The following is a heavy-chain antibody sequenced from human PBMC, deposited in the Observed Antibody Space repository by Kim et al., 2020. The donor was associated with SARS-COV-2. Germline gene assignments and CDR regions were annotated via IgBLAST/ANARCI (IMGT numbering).Heavy chain of an antibody. V-gene: IGHV4-59*01. CDR2: T. Sequence: TNYHPSLKSRVTISVDTSKNQFSLKLSSVTAADTAVYYCARDAYAYAFDIWGQGTMVTVSS. D-gene: IGHD2-2*01. J-gene: IGHJ3*02. CDR3: ARDAYAYAFDI.